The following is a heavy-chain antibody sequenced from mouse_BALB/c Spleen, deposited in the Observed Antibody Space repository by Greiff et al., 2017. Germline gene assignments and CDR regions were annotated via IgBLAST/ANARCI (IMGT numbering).Heavy chain of an antibody. CDR1: GFSLTSYG. CDR3: ARDRYYGSSSFAY. D-gene: IGHD1-1*01. CDR2: IWAGGST. V-gene: IGHV2-9*02. Sequence: QVQLKESGPGLVAPSQSLSITCTVSGFSLTSYGVHWVRQPPGKGLEWLGVIWAGGSTNYNSALMSRLSISKDNSKSQVFLKMNSLQTDDTAMYYCARDRYYGSSSFAYWGQGTLVTVSA. J-gene: IGHJ3*01.